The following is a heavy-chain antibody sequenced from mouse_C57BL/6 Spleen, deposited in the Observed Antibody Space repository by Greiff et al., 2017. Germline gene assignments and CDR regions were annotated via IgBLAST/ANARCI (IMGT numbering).Heavy chain of an antibody. CDR3: AREIYYYGSSYGY. J-gene: IGHJ2*01. V-gene: IGHV3-6*01. CDR1: GYSITSGYY. CDR2: ISYDGSN. Sequence: EVKLMESGPGLVKPSQSLSLTCSVTGYSITSGYYWNWIRQFPGNKLEWMGYISYDGSNNYNPSLKNRISITRDTSKNQFFLKLNSVTTEDTATYYCAREIYYYGSSYGYWGQGTTLTVSS. D-gene: IGHD1-1*01.